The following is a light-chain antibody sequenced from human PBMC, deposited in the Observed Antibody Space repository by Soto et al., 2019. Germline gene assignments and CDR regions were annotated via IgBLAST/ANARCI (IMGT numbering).Light chain of an antibody. V-gene: IGLV2-14*01. CDR1: SSDVGVYNY. J-gene: IGLJ1*01. CDR3: CSYTTTSTYV. CDR2: DVT. Sequence: QSALTQPASVSGSPGQSIAISCTGTSSDVGVYNYVSWYQQHPGKAPKLMIYDVTNRPSGVSNRFSGSKSGNTASLTIAGLQAEDEADYYCCSYTTTSTYVFGPGTKLTVL.